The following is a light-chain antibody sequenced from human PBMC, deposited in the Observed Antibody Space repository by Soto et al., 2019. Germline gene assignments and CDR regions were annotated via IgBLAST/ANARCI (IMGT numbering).Light chain of an antibody. Sequence: VMTQSPATLSSSPGERATLSCRASQTVNSRLAWYQHKPGQAPRLLIYHTSNRATGIPARFSGSGSGTDFTLTITSLEPEDFAVYYCHQRQSWPRTFGQGTKVDI. J-gene: IGKJ1*01. CDR1: QTVNSR. CDR2: HTS. V-gene: IGKV3-11*01. CDR3: HQRQSWPRT.